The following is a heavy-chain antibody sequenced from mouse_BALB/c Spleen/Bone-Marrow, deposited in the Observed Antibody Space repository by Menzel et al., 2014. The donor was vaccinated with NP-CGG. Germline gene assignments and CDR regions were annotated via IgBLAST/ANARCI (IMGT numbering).Heavy chain of an antibody. CDR1: GISITTGNYR. CDR2: IYYSGTI. V-gene: IGHV3-5*02. CDR3: ARLYYDD. J-gene: IGHJ2*01. D-gene: IGHD1-1*01. Sequence: EVKLVESGTGLVKPSQTVSLTCTVTGISITTGNYRWSWIRQFPGNKLEWIGYIYYSGTITYNPSITSRTTITRDTSKNQIFLEMNSLTAEDTATYYCARLYYDDWGQGTPLTVSS.